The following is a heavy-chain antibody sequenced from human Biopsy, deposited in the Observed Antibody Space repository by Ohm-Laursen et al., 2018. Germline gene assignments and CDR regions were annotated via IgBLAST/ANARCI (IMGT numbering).Heavy chain of an antibody. V-gene: IGHV3-11*01. CDR1: GLIFSDYY. Sequence: SLRLSCAASGLIFSDYYMSWIRQAPGKGLEWIAYISARDGVVYYADSVKGRFTISRDNTNNSLYLQMTSLRPEDTAVFYCARGKYKDFSTVLPRPYHYTLDFWGPGTTVTVSS. J-gene: IGHJ6*02. CDR2: ISARDGVV. D-gene: IGHD3-22*01. CDR3: ARGKYKDFSTVLPRPYHYTLDF.